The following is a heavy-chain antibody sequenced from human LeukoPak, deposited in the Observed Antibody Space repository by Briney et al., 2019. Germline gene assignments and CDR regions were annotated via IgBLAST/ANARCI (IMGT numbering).Heavy chain of an antibody. CDR1: GFTFSSYW. V-gene: IGHV3-7*05. J-gene: IGHJ3*02. CDR3: ARDRGYSTFDI. D-gene: IGHD5-18*01. CDR2: IEQDGSEK. Sequence: GGSLRLSCAASGFTFSSYWMAWVRQAPGKGLEWVANIEQDGSEKNYVDSVKGRFAISRDNAKNSLCLQMSSLRAEDTAVYYCARDRGYSTFDIWGQGTMVTVSS.